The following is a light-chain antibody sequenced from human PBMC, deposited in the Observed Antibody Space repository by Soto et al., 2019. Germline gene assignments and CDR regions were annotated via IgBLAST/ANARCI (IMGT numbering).Light chain of an antibody. Sequence: ETVLTQSPGTVSLSPGERATLSCTTSQSVRSNYLAWYQQKPGQAPRLLIYGEFSRATGIPDRFSGSGSGTDFTLTISGLEPEDSAVYYCQHYDGSPLTFGQGTKVEI. CDR3: QHYDGSPLT. CDR2: GEF. J-gene: IGKJ1*01. V-gene: IGKV3-20*01. CDR1: QSVRSNY.